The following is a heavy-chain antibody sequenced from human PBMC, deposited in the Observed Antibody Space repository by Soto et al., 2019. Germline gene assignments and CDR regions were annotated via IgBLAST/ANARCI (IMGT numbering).Heavy chain of an antibody. J-gene: IGHJ4*02. CDR1: GFTFSRAA. V-gene: IGHV1-58*02. Sequence: SVKVSCKASGFTFSRAAMQWVRQARGQGLEWIGWTVVGSGETNYAQKFQERVTITRDMSTNTAYMELSSLRSEDTAVYYCAAGDYYENSGNFKWGQGTQVTVSS. CDR3: AAGDYYENSGNFK. CDR2: TVVGSGET. D-gene: IGHD3-22*01.